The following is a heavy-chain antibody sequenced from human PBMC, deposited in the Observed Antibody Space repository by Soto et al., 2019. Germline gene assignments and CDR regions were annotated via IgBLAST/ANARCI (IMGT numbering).Heavy chain of an antibody. J-gene: IGHJ4*02. D-gene: IGHD3-10*01. CDR1: GGGC. CDR2: IYYSGST. Sequence: GGGCWSRKNQPPGKGLEWIGYIYYSGSTYYNPSLKSRVTISVDTSKNQFSLKLSSVTAADTAVYYCAREKHVLLWFGELLARFLDYWGQGTLVTGFS. CDR3: AREKHVLLWFGELLARFLDY. V-gene: IGHV4-30-4*08.